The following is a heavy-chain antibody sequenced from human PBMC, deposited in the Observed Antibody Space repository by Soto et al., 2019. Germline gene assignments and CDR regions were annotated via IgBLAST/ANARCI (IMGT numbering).Heavy chain of an antibody. J-gene: IGHJ6*03. D-gene: IGHD4-17*01. Sequence: GGSLRLSCAASGFTFSSYGMHWVRQAPGKGLEWVAVIWYDGSNKYYADSVKGRFTVSRDNSKNTLYLQMNSLRAEDTAVYYCARDRYSHYGDYYYYYMDVWGKGTTVTVSS. CDR2: IWYDGSNK. CDR3: ARDRYSHYGDYYYYYMDV. V-gene: IGHV3-33*01. CDR1: GFTFSSYG.